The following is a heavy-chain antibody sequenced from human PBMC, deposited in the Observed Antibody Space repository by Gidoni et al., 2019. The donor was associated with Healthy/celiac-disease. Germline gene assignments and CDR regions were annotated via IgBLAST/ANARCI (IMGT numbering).Heavy chain of an antibody. D-gene: IGHD3-22*01. CDR1: GFTVSSYW. Sequence: EVQLVESGGGLVQPGGSVRLSCADSGFTVSSYWMSWVRQAPGKGLEWVANIKQDGSEKYYVDSVKGRFTISRDNAKNSLYLQMNSLRAEDTAVYYCARESGYDSSLRGFDIWGQGTMVTVSS. CDR3: ARESGYDSSLRGFDI. CDR2: IKQDGSEK. V-gene: IGHV3-7*03. J-gene: IGHJ3*02.